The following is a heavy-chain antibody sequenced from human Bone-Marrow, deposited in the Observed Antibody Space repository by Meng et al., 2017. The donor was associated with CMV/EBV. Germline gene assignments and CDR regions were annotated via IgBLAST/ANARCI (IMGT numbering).Heavy chain of an antibody. CDR3: ASLSFWSGYYGSPGPYYYYGMAV. D-gene: IGHD3-3*01. CDR2: ISSSSSYI. J-gene: IGHJ6*02. V-gene: IGHV3-21*01. Sequence: GESLKISCAASGFTVSSYSMNWVRQAPGKGLEWVSSISSSSSYIYYADSVKGRFTISRDNAKNSLYLQINSLRAEDTAVYYCASLSFWSGYYGSPGPYYYYGMAVWGQGTTVTVSS. CDR1: GFTVSSYS.